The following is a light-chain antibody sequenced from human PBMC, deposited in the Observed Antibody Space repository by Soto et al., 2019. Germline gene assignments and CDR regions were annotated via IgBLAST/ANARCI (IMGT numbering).Light chain of an antibody. Sequence: EIVLTQSPGTLSLSPGERATLSCRASQSVSNNYLAWYQQKPGQAPRLLIYGASNRATGIPDRFSGSGSGTGFTLTISRLEPEDFAVYYCQQRNDWRRGTFGQGTRLEIK. V-gene: IGKV3D-20*02. J-gene: IGKJ5*01. CDR3: QQRNDWRRGT. CDR2: GAS. CDR1: QSVSNNY.